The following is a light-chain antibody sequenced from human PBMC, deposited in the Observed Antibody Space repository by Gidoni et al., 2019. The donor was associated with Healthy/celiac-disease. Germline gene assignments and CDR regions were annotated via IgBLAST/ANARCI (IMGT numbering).Light chain of an antibody. Sequence: DLVMTQSPLSLPVTPGEPASISCRSSQSLLHSNGYNYLDWYLQKPGQSPQLLIYLGSNRASGVPDRFSGSGSGTDLTRKISRVEAEDVGVYYCMQALQTPWTFGQGTKVEIK. CDR2: LGS. CDR3: MQALQTPWT. CDR1: QSLLHSNGYNY. V-gene: IGKV2-28*01. J-gene: IGKJ1*01.